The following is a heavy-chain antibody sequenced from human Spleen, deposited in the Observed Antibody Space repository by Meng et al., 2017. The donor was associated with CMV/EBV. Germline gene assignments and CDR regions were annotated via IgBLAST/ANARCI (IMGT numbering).Heavy chain of an antibody. V-gene: IGHV1-18*01. CDR1: GYTFTSYG. Sequence: ASVKVSCKASGYTFTSYGISWVRQAPGQGLEWMGWISAYNGNTNYAQKLQGRVTMTTDTSTSTAYMELRSLRSDDTAVYFCAIQQLVLRYDAFYIWGQGTMVTVSS. D-gene: IGHD6-13*01. J-gene: IGHJ3*02. CDR2: ISAYNGNT. CDR3: AIQQLVLRYDAFYI.